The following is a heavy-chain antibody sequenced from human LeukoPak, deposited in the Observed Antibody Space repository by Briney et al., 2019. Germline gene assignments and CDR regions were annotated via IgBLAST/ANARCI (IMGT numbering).Heavy chain of an antibody. CDR1: GGSISSSSYY. CDR2: IYYSGST. Sequence: PSETLSLTCTASGGSISSSSYYWGWIRQPPRKGLEWIGSIYYSGSTYYNPSLKSRVTISVDTSKNQFSLKLSSVTAADTAVYYCARAYPRGAPFDYWGQGTLVTVSS. V-gene: IGHV4-39*07. CDR3: ARAYPRGAPFDY. J-gene: IGHJ4*02.